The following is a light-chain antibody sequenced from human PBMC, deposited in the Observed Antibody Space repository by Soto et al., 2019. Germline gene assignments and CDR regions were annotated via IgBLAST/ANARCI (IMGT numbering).Light chain of an antibody. V-gene: IGLV4-69*01. CDR3: QTWDTGIRV. CDR2: LNSDGSH. CDR1: SRHTNYA. J-gene: IGLJ3*02. Sequence: QLVLTQSPSASASLGASVKLTCTLSSRHTNYAIAWHQQQPEKGPRFLMNLNSDGSHTKGDGIPDRFSGSSSGAQRYLIISSLQSEDEADYYCQTWDTGIRVFGRGTKLTVL.